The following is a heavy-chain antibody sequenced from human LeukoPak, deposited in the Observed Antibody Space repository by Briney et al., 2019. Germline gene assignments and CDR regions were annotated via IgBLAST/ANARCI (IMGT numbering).Heavy chain of an antibody. CDR1: GYTFTSYY. CDR2: INPSGGST. Sequence: ASVPVSSKASGYTFTSYYMHRERQPPGQGLESMGIINPSGGSTSYAQKFQGRVTMTSDTSTSTVYMELSSLRSEDTAVYYCARGRPAIVVVPAATLGIDYWGQGTLVTVSS. V-gene: IGHV1-46*03. D-gene: IGHD2-2*01. J-gene: IGHJ4*02. CDR3: ARGRPAIVVVPAATLGIDY.